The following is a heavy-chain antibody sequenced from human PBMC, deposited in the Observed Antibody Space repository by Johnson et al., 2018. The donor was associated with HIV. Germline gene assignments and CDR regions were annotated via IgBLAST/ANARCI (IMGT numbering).Heavy chain of an antibody. CDR2: IKSKTDGGTT. Sequence: VQLVESGGGLVKPGGSLRLSCAASGFTFSNAWMSWVRQAPGKGLEWVGRIKSKTDGGTTDYAAPVKGRFTISRDDSKNTLYLQMNSLKTEDTAVYYCTTFKVDPRIKAPTTSKATILLDAFDIWGQGTMVTVSS. D-gene: IGHD1-26*01. J-gene: IGHJ3*02. V-gene: IGHV3-15*01. CDR1: GFTFSNAW. CDR3: TTFKVDPRIKAPTTSKATILLDAFDI.